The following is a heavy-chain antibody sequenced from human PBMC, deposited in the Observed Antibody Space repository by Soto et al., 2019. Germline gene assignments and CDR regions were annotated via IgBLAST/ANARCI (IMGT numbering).Heavy chain of an antibody. D-gene: IGHD5-18*01. V-gene: IGHV4-31*03. CDR2: SYNSGST. CDR1: GGSISSGGYY. J-gene: IGHJ6*02. Sequence: QVQLQESGPGLVKPSQTLSLTCTVSGGSISSGGYYWSWIRQHPGKGLEWIGYSYNSGSTHYNPSLKSRVTISVDTSKNQFSLKLSSVTAADTAVYYCASSNFGYRYGFSPYYYYGMDVWGQGTTVTVSS. CDR3: ASSNFGYRYGFSPYYYYGMDV.